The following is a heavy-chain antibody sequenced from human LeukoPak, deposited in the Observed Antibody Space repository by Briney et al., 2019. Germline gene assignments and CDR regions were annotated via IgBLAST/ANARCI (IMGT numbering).Heavy chain of an antibody. V-gene: IGHV4-39*07. D-gene: IGHD6-13*01. CDR3: ASGYSTWPFKRFAH. CDR1: GLSITTSPTYC. Sequence: SETLSLTCSVSGLSITTSPTYCWGWIRQPPGKGLEWIGNVCYSGSTSYSPSLRGRVTLSIDTSKNQFSLKLDSVTAADTAVYYCASGYSTWPFKRFAHWGQGTLVTVSS. CDR2: VCYSGST. J-gene: IGHJ4*02.